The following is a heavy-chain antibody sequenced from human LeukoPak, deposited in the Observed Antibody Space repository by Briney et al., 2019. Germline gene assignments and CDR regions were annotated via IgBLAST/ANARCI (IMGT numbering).Heavy chain of an antibody. J-gene: IGHJ4*02. Sequence: ASVKVSFKASGYTFTTYYIHWVRQAPGQGTEWMGLINPSGGGTTYAQKFQGRVTMTRDTSTGTVYMELSSLTSDDTAVYYCATEIPGTCYFPYWGQGTRVTVSS. V-gene: IGHV1-46*01. CDR2: INPSGGGT. CDR1: GYTFTTYY. D-gene: IGHD1-1*01. CDR3: ATEIPGTCYFPY.